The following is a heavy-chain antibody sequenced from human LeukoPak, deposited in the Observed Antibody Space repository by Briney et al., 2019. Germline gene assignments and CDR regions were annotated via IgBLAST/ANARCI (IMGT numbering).Heavy chain of an antibody. CDR2: FDPEDGET. V-gene: IGHV1-24*01. J-gene: IGHJ4*02. Sequence: ASVKVSCKVSGYTLTELSMHWVRQAPGKGLEWMGGFDPEDGETIHAQKLQGRVTMTTDTSTSTAYMELRSLRSDDTAVYYCAREVGATKSFDYWGQGTLVTVSS. CDR3: AREVGATKSFDY. CDR1: GYTLTELS. D-gene: IGHD1-26*01.